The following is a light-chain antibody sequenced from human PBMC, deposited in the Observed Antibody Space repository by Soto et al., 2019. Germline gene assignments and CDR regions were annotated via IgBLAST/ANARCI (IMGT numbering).Light chain of an antibody. V-gene: IGKV3-20*01. CDR3: QQYDGSPLT. J-gene: IGKJ3*01. CDR2: GAS. Sequence: EIVLTQSPGTLSLSPGERATLSCRASQSLSINSLAWDQQKPGQSPRLLVYGASTRDTGIPDRFRGSGSGTDFALTISSLEPEDFAMYYCQQYDGSPLTFGPGTKVDIK. CDR1: QSLSINS.